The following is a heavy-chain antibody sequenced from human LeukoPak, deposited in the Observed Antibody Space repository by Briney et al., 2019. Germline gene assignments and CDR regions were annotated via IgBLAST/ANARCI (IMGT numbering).Heavy chain of an antibody. J-gene: IGHJ4*02. CDR3: ARRGYCSGGSCYVSY. V-gene: IGHV4-59*08. D-gene: IGHD2-15*01. Sequence: SETLSLTCTVSGGSISSYYWSWIRQPPGKGLEWIGYIYYSGSTNYNPSLKSRVTISVDTSKNQFSLKLSSVTAADTAVYYCARRGYCSGGSCYVSYWGQGTLVTVSS. CDR2: IYYSGST. CDR1: GGSISSYY.